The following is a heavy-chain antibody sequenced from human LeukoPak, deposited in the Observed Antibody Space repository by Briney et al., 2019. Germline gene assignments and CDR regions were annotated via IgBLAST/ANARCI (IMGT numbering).Heavy chain of an antibody. D-gene: IGHD1-1*01. Sequence: SETLSLTCIVSGGSISSYSWGWIRQPPGKGLEWIGYFFYTGNTYYNASLKSRVTISVDTSKNQFSLKVSSVTAADTAVYYCTRGAGSTTSNDAFDIWGQGTMVTVSS. V-gene: IGHV4-59*12. CDR3: TRGAGSTTSNDAFDI. CDR2: FFYTGNT. J-gene: IGHJ3*02. CDR1: GGSISSYS.